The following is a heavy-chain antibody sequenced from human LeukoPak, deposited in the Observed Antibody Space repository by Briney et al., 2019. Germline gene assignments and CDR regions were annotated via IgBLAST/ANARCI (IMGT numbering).Heavy chain of an antibody. CDR1: GFTFSNYA. D-gene: IGHD3-10*01. Sequence: GGSLRLSCAASGFTFSNYAMSWVRQAPGRGLEWVSTISGSGANTYYADSVKGRFTISRDNSKNTLYLQMNSLRADDTAIYYCAKDPPVREQYWGQGTLVTVSS. CDR2: ISGSGANT. CDR3: AKDPPVREQY. J-gene: IGHJ4*02. V-gene: IGHV3-23*01.